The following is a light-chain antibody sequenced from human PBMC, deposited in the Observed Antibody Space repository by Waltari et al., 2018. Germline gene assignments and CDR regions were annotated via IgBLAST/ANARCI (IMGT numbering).Light chain of an antibody. J-gene: IGLJ3*02. V-gene: IGLV2-14*03. CDR2: EVS. CDR1: HPDVGTYDS. CDR3: SSYTRDSTVL. Sequence: QSALTQPASVSGSPGQSITISCPGTHPDVGTYDSFSWYQLHPGNVPKPIISEVSNRPSGVSDRFSGSKSGNTASLTISGLQGEDEAEYFCSSYTRDSTVLFGGGTKLSVL.